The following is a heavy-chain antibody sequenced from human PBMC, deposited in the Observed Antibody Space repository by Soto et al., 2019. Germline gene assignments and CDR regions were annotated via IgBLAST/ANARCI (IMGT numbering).Heavy chain of an antibody. CDR3: ARAAPRYCSGGSCYSVRDD. CDR1: GGSFSGYY. CDR2: INHSGST. Sequence: SETLSLTCAVYGGSFSGYYWSWIRQPPGKGLEWIGEINHSGSTNYNPSLKSRVTISVDTSKNQFSLKLSSVTAADTAVYYCARAAPRYCSGGSCYSVRDDWGQGTLVTVSS. V-gene: IGHV4-34*01. D-gene: IGHD2-15*01. J-gene: IGHJ4*02.